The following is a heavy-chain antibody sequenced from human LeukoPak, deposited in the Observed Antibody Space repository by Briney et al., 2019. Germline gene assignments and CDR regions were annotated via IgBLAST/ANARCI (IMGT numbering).Heavy chain of an antibody. Sequence: SETLSLTCAVYGGSFSGYYWSWIRQPPGKGLEWIGEINHSGSTNYNPSLKSRVTISVDTSKNQFSLKLSSVTAADTAVYYCASQTYDFWSGYHFDYWGQGTLVTVSS. CDR2: INHSGST. V-gene: IGHV4-34*01. CDR1: GGSFSGYY. J-gene: IGHJ4*02. D-gene: IGHD3-3*01. CDR3: ASQTYDFWSGYHFDY.